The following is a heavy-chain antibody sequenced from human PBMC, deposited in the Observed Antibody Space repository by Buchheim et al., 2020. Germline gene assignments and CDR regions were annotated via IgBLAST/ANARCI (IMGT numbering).Heavy chain of an antibody. D-gene: IGHD2-15*01. J-gene: IGHJ4*02. CDR2: IYPGNSNV. CDR1: GYTYSDYW. V-gene: IGHV5-51*01. Sequence: EVQLVQSGEEVKKAGESLKISCKGSGYTYSDYWIAWVRQMPGKGLEFMGTIYPGNSNVRYSPSFQGQVTISADKSISTAYPQWSSLKASDTAMYYCARLLCSGGSCYYDEGGFDYWGQGTL. CDR3: ARLLCSGGSCYYDEGGFDY.